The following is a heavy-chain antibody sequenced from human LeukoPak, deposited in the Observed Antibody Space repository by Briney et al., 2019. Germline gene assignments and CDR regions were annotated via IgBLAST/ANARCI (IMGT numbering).Heavy chain of an antibody. V-gene: IGHV3-48*01. Sequence: PGGSLRLSCAASGFTFSSYSMNWVRQAPGKGLEWASYISSSSSTIYYADSVKGRFTISRDNAKNSLYLQMNSLRAEDTAVYYCARPHGHELALDYWGQGTLVTVSS. CDR2: ISSSSSTI. CDR3: ARPHGHELALDY. D-gene: IGHD3-3*02. J-gene: IGHJ4*02. CDR1: GFTFSSYS.